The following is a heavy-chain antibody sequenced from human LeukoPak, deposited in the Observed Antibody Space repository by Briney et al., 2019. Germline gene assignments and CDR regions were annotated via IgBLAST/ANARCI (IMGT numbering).Heavy chain of an antibody. J-gene: IGHJ4*02. CDR2: IIHIFGTA. CDR1: GGTFSSYA. D-gene: IGHD5-18*01. Sequence: SVKVSCKASGGTFSSYAISWVRQAPGQGLEWVGGIIHIFGTANYAQKFQGRVTITADESTSTAYMELSSLRSEDAAVYYCAREEEYSYGTHFDYWGQGTLVTVSS. V-gene: IGHV1-69*13. CDR3: AREEEYSYGTHFDY.